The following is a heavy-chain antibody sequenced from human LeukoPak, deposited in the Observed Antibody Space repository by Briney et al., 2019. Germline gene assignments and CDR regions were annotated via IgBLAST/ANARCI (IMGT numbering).Heavy chain of an antibody. Sequence: ASVKVSCKASGGTFSSYAISWVRQAPGQGLEWMGWISAYNGNTNYAQKLQGRVTMTTDTSTSTAYVELRSLRSDDTAVYYCARDGSLDYDSSGYYYYYYGMDVWGQGTTVTVSS. J-gene: IGHJ6*02. V-gene: IGHV1-18*01. CDR1: GGTFSSYA. D-gene: IGHD3-22*01. CDR2: ISAYNGNT. CDR3: ARDGSLDYDSSGYYYYYYGMDV.